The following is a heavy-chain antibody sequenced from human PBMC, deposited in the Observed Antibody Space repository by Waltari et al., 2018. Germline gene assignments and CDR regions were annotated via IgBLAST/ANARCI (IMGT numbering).Heavy chain of an antibody. CDR2: INPNRGGT. CDR3: ARDPILSGYAWYWFDP. Sequence: QVQLVQSGAEVKKPGASVKVSCKASGYTFTGYYMHWVRQAPGQGLEWMGWINPNRGGTNYAQKFQGRVTMTRDTSISTAYMELSRLRSDDTAVYYCARDPILSGYAWYWFDPWGQGTLVTVSS. V-gene: IGHV1-2*02. D-gene: IGHD5-12*01. CDR1: GYTFTGYY. J-gene: IGHJ5*02.